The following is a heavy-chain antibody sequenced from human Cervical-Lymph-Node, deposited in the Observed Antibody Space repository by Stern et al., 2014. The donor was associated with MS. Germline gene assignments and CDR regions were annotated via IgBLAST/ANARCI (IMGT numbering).Heavy chain of an antibody. J-gene: IGHJ6*02. CDR1: GVSMSSSSYY. V-gene: IGHV4-39*02. Sequence: QVQLQESGPGLVKPAETLSLTCMVSGVSMSSSSYYWGWIRQPPGKGLEWIGSTYYNRGTYYNPSLKSRVTVSVYTSNNHFVLKLPFVTATDTAVYYCARALHHYYYYGMDVWGQGTTVTVAS. CDR3: ARALHHYYYYGMDV. CDR2: TYYNRGT.